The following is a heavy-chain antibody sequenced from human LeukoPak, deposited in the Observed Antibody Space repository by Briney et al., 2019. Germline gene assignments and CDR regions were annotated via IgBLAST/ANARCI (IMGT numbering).Heavy chain of an antibody. D-gene: IGHD5-18*01. J-gene: IGHJ6*03. CDR1: GASISSTSYY. Sequence: PSETLSLTCTVSGASISSTSYYWGWIRQPPGKGLEWIGSTYYRGTTYYNPSLKSRVTISVDTSKNQFSLKLSSVTAADTAVYYCARGRPPYTAMVTKKNYYYYYYMDVWGKGTTVTVSS. CDR2: TYYRGTT. CDR3: ARGRPPYTAMVTKKNYYYYYYMDV. V-gene: IGHV4-39*07.